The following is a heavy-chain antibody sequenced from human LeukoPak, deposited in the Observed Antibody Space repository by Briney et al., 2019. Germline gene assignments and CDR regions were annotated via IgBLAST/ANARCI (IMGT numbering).Heavy chain of an antibody. Sequence: SETLSPTCAVYGGSFSGYYWSWIRQPPGKGLEWIGEINHSGSTNYNPSLKSRVTISVDTSKNQFSLKLSSVTAADTAVYYCARRKITFGGVIVYYFDYWGQGTLVTVSS. CDR1: GGSFSGYY. CDR2: INHSGST. V-gene: IGHV4-34*01. CDR3: ARRKITFGGVIVYYFDY. D-gene: IGHD3-16*02. J-gene: IGHJ4*02.